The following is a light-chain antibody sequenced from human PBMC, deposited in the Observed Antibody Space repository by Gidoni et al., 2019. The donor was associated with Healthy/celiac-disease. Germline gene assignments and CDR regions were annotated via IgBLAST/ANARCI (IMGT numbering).Light chain of an antibody. CDR1: QGISSY. J-gene: IGKJ1*01. V-gene: IGKV1-9*01. Sequence: DIQFTQSPSFLSASVGDRVTITCRASQGISSYLAWYQQKPGKAPKLLIYAASTLQSGVPSRFSGSGSGTEFTLTISSLQHEDFATYYCQQLNSYPRGFGQGTKVEIK. CDR2: AAS. CDR3: QQLNSYPRG.